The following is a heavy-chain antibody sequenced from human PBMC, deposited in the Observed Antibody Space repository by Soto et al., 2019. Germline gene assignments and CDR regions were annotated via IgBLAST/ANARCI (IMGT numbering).Heavy chain of an antibody. D-gene: IGHD3-22*01. J-gene: IGHJ1*01. V-gene: IGHV3-23*01. CDR3: AKEDNYYDSSGYYLEYFHH. Sequence: EVQLLESGGGLVQPGGSLRLSCEASGFTFSTYAMTWVRQAPGKGLEWVSIISGSGGTTYYADSVKGRFTISRDNSKNTLYLQMNSLRADDTAVYYCAKEDNYYDSSGYYLEYFHHWGQGTLVTVSS. CDR2: ISGSGGTT. CDR1: GFTFSTYA.